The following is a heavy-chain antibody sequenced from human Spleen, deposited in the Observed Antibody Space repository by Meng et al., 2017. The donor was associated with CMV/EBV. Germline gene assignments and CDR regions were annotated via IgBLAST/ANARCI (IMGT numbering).Heavy chain of an antibody. V-gene: IGHV3-21*01. Sequence: EVQLVESGGGLVTPGGALRRSRAASGFTFSSYSMNWGPQAPGKGLAWDSSISSSSSYIYYADSVKGRFTISRDNAKNSLYLQMNSLRAEETAVYYCARAVDYGDYDLWDHWDQRHLVTVYS. CDR2: ISSSSSYI. CDR1: GFTFSSYS. J-gene: IGHJ4*02. CDR3: ARAVDYGDYDLWDH. D-gene: IGHD4-17*01.